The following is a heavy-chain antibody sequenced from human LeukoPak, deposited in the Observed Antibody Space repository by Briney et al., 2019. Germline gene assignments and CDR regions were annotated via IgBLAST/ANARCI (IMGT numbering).Heavy chain of an antibody. CDR1: GYTFTSYG. V-gene: IGHV1-18*01. CDR2: ISAYNGNT. Sequence: GASVKVSCKASGYTFTSYGISWVRQAPGQGLEWMGWISAYNGNTNYAQKLQGRVTMTTDTSTSTAYMELRSLRSDDTAVYYCARLHPPPGPSSSWYDYYGMDVWGQGTTVTVSS. D-gene: IGHD6-13*01. CDR3: ARLHPPPGPSSSWYDYYGMDV. J-gene: IGHJ6*02.